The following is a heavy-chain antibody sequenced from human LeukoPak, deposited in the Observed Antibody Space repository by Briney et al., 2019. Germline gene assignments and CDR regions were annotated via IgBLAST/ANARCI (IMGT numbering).Heavy chain of an antibody. CDR1: GFTFSSYA. J-gene: IGHJ4*02. CDR3: ANAPVTYYYDSSGPDY. D-gene: IGHD3-22*01. V-gene: IGHV3-23*01. Sequence: GGSLRLSRAASGFTFSSYAMSWVRQAPGKGLEWVSAISGSGGSTYYADSVKGRFAISRDNSKNTLYLQMNSLRAEDTAVYYCANAPVTYYYDSSGPDYWGQGTWVTVSS. CDR2: ISGSGGST.